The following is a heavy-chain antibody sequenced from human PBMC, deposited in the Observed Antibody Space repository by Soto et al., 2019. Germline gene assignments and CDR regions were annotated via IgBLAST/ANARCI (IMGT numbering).Heavy chain of an antibody. CDR1: RYTFSSYS. V-gene: IGHV3-48*02. D-gene: IGHD1-26*01. J-gene: IGHJ5*02. CDR3: ARGGGSLNLFDP. Sequence: WGSLRLTCAASRYTFSSYSMNWVSQATGKGLERVSYISSSSSTIYYADAVKGRFTISRDNAKNSLYLKINSLRDEDTAVYYCARGGGSLNLFDPWGQGTLVTVSS. CDR2: ISSSSSTI.